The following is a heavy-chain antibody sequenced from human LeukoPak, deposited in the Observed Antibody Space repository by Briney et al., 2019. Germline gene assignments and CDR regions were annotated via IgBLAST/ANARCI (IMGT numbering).Heavy chain of an antibody. CDR3: ARDATEDV. Sequence: PGGSLRLSCAASGFTFSRYWMTWVRQAPGKGLEWVSAISSSSSYIYYADSVKGRFTISRDNAKNSLYLQMNSLRGEDTAIYYCARDATEDVWGQGTTVTVSS. CDR1: GFTFSRYW. J-gene: IGHJ6*02. CDR2: ISSSSSYI. D-gene: IGHD2-21*02. V-gene: IGHV3-21*01.